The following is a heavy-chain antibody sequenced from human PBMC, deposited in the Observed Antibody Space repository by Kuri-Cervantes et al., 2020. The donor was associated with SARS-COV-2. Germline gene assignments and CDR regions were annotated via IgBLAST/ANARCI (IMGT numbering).Heavy chain of an antibody. V-gene: IGHV3-30*02. CDR1: GFTFSSYG. J-gene: IGHJ4*02. Sequence: GESLKIPCAASGFTFSSYGMHWARQVPGKGLEWVAFIRYDGSNKYYADSVKGRFTVSRDNSKNTLYLQMNSLRAEDTAVYYCAKDHFGLAASPGQVAFDYWGQGTLVTVSS. CDR2: IRYDGSNK. D-gene: IGHD6-13*01. CDR3: AKDHFGLAASPGQVAFDY.